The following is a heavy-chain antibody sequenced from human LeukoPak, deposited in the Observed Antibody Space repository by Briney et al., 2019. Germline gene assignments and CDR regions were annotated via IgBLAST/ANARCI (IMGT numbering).Heavy chain of an antibody. Sequence: GGSLRLSCAASGFTFSSYSMNWVCQAPGKGLEWVANIKQDGSEKYYVDSVKGRFTISRDNAKNSLYLQMNSLRAEDTAVYYCARDPTGYSSSWFPSYYFDYWGQGTLVTVSS. CDR3: ARDPTGYSSSWFPSYYFDY. CDR2: IKQDGSEK. J-gene: IGHJ4*02. CDR1: GFTFSSYS. V-gene: IGHV3-7*01. D-gene: IGHD6-13*01.